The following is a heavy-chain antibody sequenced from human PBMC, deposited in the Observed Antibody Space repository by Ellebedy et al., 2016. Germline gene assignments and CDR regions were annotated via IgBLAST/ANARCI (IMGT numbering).Heavy chain of an antibody. Sequence: GSLRLXXTVSGGPISSYYWSWIRQPPGKGLEWIGYIYYSGSTNYNPSLKSRVTISVDTSKDQFSLKLSSVTAADTAVYYCARSGIVPLMDVWGQGTTVTVSS. V-gene: IGHV4-59*01. CDR1: GGPISSYY. CDR2: IYYSGST. D-gene: IGHD2-21*01. CDR3: ARSGIVPLMDV. J-gene: IGHJ6*02.